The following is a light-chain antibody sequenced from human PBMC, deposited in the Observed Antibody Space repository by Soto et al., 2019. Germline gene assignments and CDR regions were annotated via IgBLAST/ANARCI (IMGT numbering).Light chain of an antibody. J-gene: IGLJ2*01. CDR2: DTT. CDR1: HSDIGAGYG. CDR3: QSFDSRRIGLL. Sequence: QSVLTQPPSVTGAPGQRVTISCTGSHSDIGAGYGVHWYQQFPHSAPKLLIYDTTNRPSGVPDRFSGSRSGTSASLAITGLQAEDEAYYYCQSFDSRRIGLLFGGGTKLTVL. V-gene: IGLV1-40*01.